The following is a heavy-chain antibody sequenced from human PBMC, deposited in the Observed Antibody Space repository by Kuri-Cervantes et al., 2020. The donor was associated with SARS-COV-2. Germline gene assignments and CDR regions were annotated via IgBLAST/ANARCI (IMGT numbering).Heavy chain of an antibody. CDR2: IYPGDSDT. CDR1: GYTFTDYW. CDR3: ARGIVVVPAALGHFDL. Sequence: GESLKISCNASGYTFTDYWIGWVRQMPGKGLEWMGIIYPGDSDTRYSPSFQGQVTISADKSLSTAYLQWSSLKASDTAMYYCARGIVVVPAALGHFDLWGRGTLVTVSS. V-gene: IGHV5-51*01. D-gene: IGHD2-2*01. J-gene: IGHJ2*01.